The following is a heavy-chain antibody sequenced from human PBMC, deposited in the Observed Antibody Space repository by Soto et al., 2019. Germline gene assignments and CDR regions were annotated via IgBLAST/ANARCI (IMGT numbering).Heavy chain of an antibody. Sequence: LSLICTVSGGSISSGDYYWSWIRQPPGKGLEWIGYIYYSGSTYYNPSLKSRVTISVDTSKNQFSLKLSSVTAADTAVYYCASSYYYDSSGLNDWGQGTLVTVSS. CDR1: GGSISSGDYY. J-gene: IGHJ4*02. D-gene: IGHD3-22*01. CDR3: ASSYYYDSSGLND. CDR2: IYYSGST. V-gene: IGHV4-30-4*01.